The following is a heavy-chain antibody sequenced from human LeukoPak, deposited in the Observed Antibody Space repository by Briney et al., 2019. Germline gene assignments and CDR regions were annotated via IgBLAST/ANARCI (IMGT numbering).Heavy chain of an antibody. CDR2: ISGSGGST. Sequence: PGGSLRLSCAASGFTFSSYAMNWVRQAPGKGLEWISAISGSGGSTYYADSVKGRFTISRDNSKNTLHLQMNSLRAEDTAVYYCAKCITALLSPADAFDIWGQGTMVTVSS. CDR1: GFTFSSYA. V-gene: IGHV3-23*01. J-gene: IGHJ3*02. D-gene: IGHD1-26*01. CDR3: AKCITALLSPADAFDI.